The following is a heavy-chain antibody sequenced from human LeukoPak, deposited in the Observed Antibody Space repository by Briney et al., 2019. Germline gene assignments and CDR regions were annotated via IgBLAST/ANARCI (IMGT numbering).Heavy chain of an antibody. CDR2: INRSGST. D-gene: IGHD3-10*01. Sequence: SQTLSLTCAVYGGSFASYYWNCIRQPPGKGLEWVGEINRSGSTNNNPSLKSRATISVATSKAQISLRLSSVTAADTAVYYCVRGRDLWFGDTEGYGMDVWGTGTPVTVSS. J-gene: IGHJ6*04. CDR3: VRGRDLWFGDTEGYGMDV. V-gene: IGHV4-34*04. CDR1: GGSFASYY.